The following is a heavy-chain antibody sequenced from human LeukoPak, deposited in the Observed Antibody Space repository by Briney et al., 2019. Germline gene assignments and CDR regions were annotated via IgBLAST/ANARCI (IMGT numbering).Heavy chain of an antibody. D-gene: IGHD1-26*01. V-gene: IGHV3-53*01. J-gene: IGHJ4*02. CDR3: ARSSSGSYYFDY. CDR2: IYSGGST. CDR1: GFTVSSNY. Sequence: GGSLRLSCAASGFTVSSNYMSWVRQAPGKGLEWVSVIYSGGSTYYADSVKGRFTISRDNSKNTLYLQMNSLRAEDTAVYYCARSSSGSYYFDYCGQGTLVTVSS.